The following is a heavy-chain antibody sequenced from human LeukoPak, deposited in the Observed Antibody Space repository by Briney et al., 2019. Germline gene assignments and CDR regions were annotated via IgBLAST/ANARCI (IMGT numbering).Heavy chain of an antibody. CDR3: AKVGYSGYDGFDY. J-gene: IGHJ4*02. CDR1: GFTVSSYG. CDR2: ISYDGSNK. V-gene: IGHV3-30*18. Sequence: GGSLRLSCAASGFTVSSYGMHWVRQAPGKGLEWGAVISYDGSNKYYADSVKGRFTISRDNSKNTLYLQMNSLRAEDTAMYYCAKVGYSGYDGFDYWGQGTLVTASS. D-gene: IGHD5-12*01.